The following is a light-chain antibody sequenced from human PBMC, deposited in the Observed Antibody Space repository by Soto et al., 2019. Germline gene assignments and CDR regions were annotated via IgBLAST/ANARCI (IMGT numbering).Light chain of an antibody. CDR3: QQSYTTPSWT. V-gene: IGKV1-39*01. J-gene: IGKJ1*01. Sequence: EIQLTHPPSSRSASVGARFTIPCHTSQRVGTYLNWYQQKPGKAPKLLINAVSTLHSGVPSRFSGSGSETDFTLTISSLQPEDSGTYYCQQSYTTPSWTFGQGTKVEI. CDR2: AVS. CDR1: QRVGTY.